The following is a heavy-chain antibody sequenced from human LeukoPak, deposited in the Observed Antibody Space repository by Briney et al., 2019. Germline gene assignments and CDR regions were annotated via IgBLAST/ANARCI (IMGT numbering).Heavy chain of an antibody. J-gene: IGHJ4*02. D-gene: IGHD4-17*01. V-gene: IGHV3-23*01. Sequence: PGGSLRLSCAASGFTFSSYAMSWVRQAPGKGLEWVSAISGSGGSTYYADSVKGRFTISRDNSKNTLYLQMNSLRAEDTAVYYCAKRGPSTVTYNYYFDYWGQGTLVTVSP. CDR3: AKRGPSTVTYNYYFDY. CDR1: GFTFSSYA. CDR2: ISGSGGST.